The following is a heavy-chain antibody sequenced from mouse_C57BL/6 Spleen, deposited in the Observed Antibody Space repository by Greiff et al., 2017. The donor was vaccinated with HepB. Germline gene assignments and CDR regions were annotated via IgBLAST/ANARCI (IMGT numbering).Heavy chain of an antibody. D-gene: IGHD2-4*01. V-gene: IGHV1-52*01. CDR1: GYTFTSYW. J-gene: IGHJ3*01. CDR3: ARGNYDYEGWFAY. Sequence: QVQLQQPGAELVRPGSSVKLSCKASGYTFTSYWMHWVKQRPIQGLEWIGNIDPSDSETHYNQKFKDKATLTVDKSSSTAYMQLSSLTSEDSAVYYCARGNYDYEGWFAYWGQGTLVTVSA. CDR2: IDPSDSET.